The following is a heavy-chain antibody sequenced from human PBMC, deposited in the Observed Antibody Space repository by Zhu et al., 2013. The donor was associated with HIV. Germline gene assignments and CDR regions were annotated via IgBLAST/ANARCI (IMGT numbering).Heavy chain of an antibody. V-gene: IGHV1-24*01. J-gene: IGHJ6*02. CDR2: FDIEQGET. CDR3: ARDRSENQLLADYYYYGLDV. D-gene: IGHD1-7*01. CDR1: GYTLTELS. Sequence: QVQLVQSGAEVRKPGASVRLSCKVSGYTLTELSMHWVRQAPGRGLEWVGGFDIEQGETIYAQKFQDRVTLTEDTSTDTAFMELTSLRSEDTAVYYCARDRSENQLLADYYYYGLDVWGQGTTVTVSS.